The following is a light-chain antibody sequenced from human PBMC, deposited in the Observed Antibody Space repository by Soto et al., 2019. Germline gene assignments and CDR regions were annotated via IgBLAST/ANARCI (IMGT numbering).Light chain of an antibody. CDR2: SAS. Sequence: SQMTQSPSSVSASVGDTVTITCRASQGIGSWLAWYHQIPGKAPKLLIYSASSLQSGTPSRFTGRGSGAAFTLTITNLQPEDVGVYHCQQASSFPLTFGGGTKVEIK. J-gene: IGKJ4*01. CDR3: QQASSFPLT. V-gene: IGKV1-12*01. CDR1: QGIGSW.